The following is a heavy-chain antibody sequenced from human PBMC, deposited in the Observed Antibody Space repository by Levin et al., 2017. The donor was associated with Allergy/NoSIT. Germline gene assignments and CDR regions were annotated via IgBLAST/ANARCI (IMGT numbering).Heavy chain of an antibody. V-gene: IGHV1-69-2*01. CDR1: GYTFTDYY. Sequence: ASVKVSCKVSGYTFTDYYMHWVQQAPGKGLEWMGLVDPEDGETIYAEKFQGRVTITADTSTDTAYMELSSLRSEDTAVYYCATVGRTTTSLPLDYWGQGTLVTVSS. J-gene: IGHJ4*02. D-gene: IGHD1-1*01. CDR2: VDPEDGET. CDR3: ATVGRTTTSLPLDY.